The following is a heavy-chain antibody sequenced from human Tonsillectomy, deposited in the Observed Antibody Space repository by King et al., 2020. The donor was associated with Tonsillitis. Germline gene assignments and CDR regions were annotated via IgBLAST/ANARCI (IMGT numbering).Heavy chain of an antibody. V-gene: IGHV4-34*01. CDR3: AGGPPFQH. Sequence: VQLQQWGAGLLKPSETLSLTCAVYGGSFSGYYWSWIRQPPGKGLEWIGEINHSGSINYNPSLKNRVTRSLDTSKNQFSLELSSVTAADTAVYYCAGGPPFQHWGQGTLVIVSS. J-gene: IGHJ1*01. CDR1: GGSFSGYY. CDR2: INHSGSI.